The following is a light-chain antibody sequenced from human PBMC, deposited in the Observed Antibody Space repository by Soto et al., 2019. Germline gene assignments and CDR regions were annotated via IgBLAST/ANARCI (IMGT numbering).Light chain of an antibody. CDR2: KAS. Sequence: DVQMTQSPSPLSASVGDRVTITWRASQSISSWLAWYQQKPGKAPKXLIYKASSLESGVPSRFSGSGSGTEFTLTISSLQPDDFATYYCQQYNSYLWTFGQGTKVDIK. V-gene: IGKV1-5*03. CDR3: QQYNSYLWT. CDR1: QSISSW. J-gene: IGKJ1*01.